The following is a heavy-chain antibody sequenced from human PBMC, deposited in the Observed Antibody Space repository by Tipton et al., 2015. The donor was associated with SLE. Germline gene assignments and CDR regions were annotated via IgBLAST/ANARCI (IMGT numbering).Heavy chain of an antibody. Sequence: QLVQSGAEVKKSGASVKVSCKTSGYIFSDYYMHWVRQAPGQGLEWMGRSNPNNGGTDYAQKFQGRITMTRDASINTAYMELSRLRSDDTAVYYCARGSCSGGVCYIDYWGQGTLVTVSS. D-gene: IGHD2-8*02. J-gene: IGHJ4*02. V-gene: IGHV1-2*06. CDR1: GYIFSDYY. CDR2: SNPNNGGT. CDR3: ARGSCSGGVCYIDY.